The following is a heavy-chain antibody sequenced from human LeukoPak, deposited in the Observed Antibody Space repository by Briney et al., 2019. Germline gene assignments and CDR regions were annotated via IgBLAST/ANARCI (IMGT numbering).Heavy chain of an antibody. Sequence: SETLSLTCTVSGGSISSSSFYWGRIRQPPGKGLEWIGNIYYSGSTYYNPSLKSRVTISLDTSKNQFSLKLTSVTAADTAVYYCARDPIDSSGYYSTAFDIWGQGTMVTVSS. D-gene: IGHD3-22*01. CDR1: GGSISSSSFY. V-gene: IGHV4-39*07. CDR2: IYYSGST. CDR3: ARDPIDSSGYYSTAFDI. J-gene: IGHJ3*02.